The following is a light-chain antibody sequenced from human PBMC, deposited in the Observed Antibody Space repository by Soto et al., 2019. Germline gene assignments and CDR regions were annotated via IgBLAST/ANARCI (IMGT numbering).Light chain of an antibody. CDR1: SSDVGDYNY. J-gene: IGLJ3*02. CDR2: AVN. V-gene: IGLV2-11*01. CDR3: CSYAGSYTWV. Sequence: QSALTQPRSVSGSPGQSVTISCTGTSSDVGDYNYVSWYQQHPGKAPKLLIYAVNMRPSGVPDLFSGSKSRNTASLTISGLYAEDEADCSCCSYAGSYTWVFGGGTKLTVL.